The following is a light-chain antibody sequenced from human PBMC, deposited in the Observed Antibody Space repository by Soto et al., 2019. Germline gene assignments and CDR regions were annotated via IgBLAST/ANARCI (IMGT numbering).Light chain of an antibody. CDR1: QSIGLA. CDR2: DAS. V-gene: IGKV3-11*01. CDR3: HHRSNWPGT. Sequence: EIVLTQSPATLSLSPGERATLSCRASQSIGLAIAWYQHKPGQAPRLLIFDASQRATGIPARFRGSGSGTDFTLSISSLEPEDFAVYYCHHRSNWPGTFGQGTKVDI. J-gene: IGKJ1*01.